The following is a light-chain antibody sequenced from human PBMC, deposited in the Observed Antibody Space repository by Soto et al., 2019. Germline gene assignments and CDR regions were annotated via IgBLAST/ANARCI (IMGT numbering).Light chain of an antibody. Sequence: DIQMTQSPSSLRAYLGDGFNITCRASQGISNYLAWYQQKPGKVPKLLIYAASTLQTGVPSRFSGSGSGTEFTLTISSLQPDDFATYFCQNHNNYPWTFGQGNTGAIK. CDR3: QNHNNYPWT. J-gene: IGKJ1*01. V-gene: IGKV1-27*01. CDR2: AAS. CDR1: QGISNY.